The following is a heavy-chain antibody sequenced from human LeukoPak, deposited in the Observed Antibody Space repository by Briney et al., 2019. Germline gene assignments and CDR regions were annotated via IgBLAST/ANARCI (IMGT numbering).Heavy chain of an antibody. V-gene: IGHV3-23*01. D-gene: IGHD3-3*01. CDR2: SSGSGAYT. CDR1: GFAFSGYA. J-gene: IGHJ4*02. Sequence: GGSLRLSCAASGFAFSGYAMRWVRQAPGKGLEWVSTSSGSGAYTYYADSVKGRSTISRDNSKNTLSLQMNSLRAEDTAVYYCAKDMRGYYRPIDYWGQGTLVTVSS. CDR3: AKDMRGYYRPIDY.